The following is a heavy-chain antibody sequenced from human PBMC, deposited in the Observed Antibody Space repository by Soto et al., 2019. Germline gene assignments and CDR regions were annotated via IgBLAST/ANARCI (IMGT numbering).Heavy chain of an antibody. D-gene: IGHD2-15*01. V-gene: IGHV1-3*04. Sequence: QIQLVQSGAEVKKPGASVRVCCMTSGYIFTTSAMHWVRLAPGQRLEWLGWINTGNGNTQYSQNFQGRVTITRDTSAKTAYMELSSLRSEDTAVYYCARDRATGFGSVVRRNWLDPWGQGTLVTVSS. J-gene: IGHJ5*02. CDR1: GYIFTTSA. CDR3: ARDRATGFGSVVRRNWLDP. CDR2: INTGNGNT.